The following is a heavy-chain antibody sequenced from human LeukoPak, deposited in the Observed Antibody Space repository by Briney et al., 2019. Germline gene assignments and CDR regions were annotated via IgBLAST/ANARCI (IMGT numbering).Heavy chain of an antibody. CDR2: INHSGST. J-gene: IGHJ1*01. CDR3: ASGTVIYSQH. V-gene: IGHV4-34*01. Sequence: SETLSLTCAVYGGSFSGYYWSWIRQPPGKGLEWIGEINHSGSTNYNPSLKSRVTISVDTSKNQFSLKLSSVTAADTAVYYCASGTVIYSQHWGQGTLVTVSS. CDR1: GGSFSGYY. D-gene: IGHD4-17*01.